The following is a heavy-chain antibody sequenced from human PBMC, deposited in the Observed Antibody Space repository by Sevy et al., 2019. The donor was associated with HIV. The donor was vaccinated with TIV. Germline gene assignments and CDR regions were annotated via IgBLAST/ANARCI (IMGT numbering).Heavy chain of an antibody. CDR1: GGTFSTSP. D-gene: IGHD3-22*01. CDR3: ARTDYYDSSGYFYFHY. Sequence: ASVKVSCKASGGTFSTSPINWVRQAPGQGLEWMGGIIPLFGTTKYAQKFQGRVRIIADESTSTAFLEMNNLRSEDTAVYYCARTDYYDSSGYFYFHYWGQGTLVTVSS. J-gene: IGHJ4*02. CDR2: IIPLFGTT. V-gene: IGHV1-69*13.